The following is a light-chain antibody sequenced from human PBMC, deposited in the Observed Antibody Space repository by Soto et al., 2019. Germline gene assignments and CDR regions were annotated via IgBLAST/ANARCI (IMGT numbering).Light chain of an antibody. CDR2: GAS. V-gene: IGKV1-6*01. CDR3: LQDYNYPFT. CDR1: QDIRSD. J-gene: IGKJ2*01. Sequence: AIQMTQSPSSLSASVGDRVTITCRASQDIRSDLGWFQQKPGKAPRLLIYGASTLQSGVPSRFSGSGSGTDFTLTISSLQPEDFATYYCLQDYNYPFTFGQGTKLEIK.